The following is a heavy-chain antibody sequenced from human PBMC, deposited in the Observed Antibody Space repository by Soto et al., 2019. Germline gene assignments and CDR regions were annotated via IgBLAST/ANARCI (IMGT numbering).Heavy chain of an antibody. CDR2: INPNSGGT. J-gene: IGHJ6*03. D-gene: IGHD3-10*01. Sequence: ASVKVSCKASGYTFTGYYMHWVRQAPGQGLEWMGWINPNSGGTNYAQKFQGWVTMTRDTSISTAYMELSRLRSDDTAVYYCARAGSYGSGSNSYYYYYVDVWGKGTTVTVSS. CDR1: GYTFTGYY. V-gene: IGHV1-2*04. CDR3: ARAGSYGSGSNSYYYYYVDV.